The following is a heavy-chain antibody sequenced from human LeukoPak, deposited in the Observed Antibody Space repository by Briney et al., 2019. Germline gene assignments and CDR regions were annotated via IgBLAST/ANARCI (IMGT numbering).Heavy chain of an antibody. Sequence: GGSLRLSCAASGFTFNCFAMNWVRQAPGKGLEWVSSISGSDGTSHYADFVKGRFTISRDNSKNSLYLQMNSLRAEDTAAYYCAKSLGVGGYTRYKGFDQWGQGTLVVVSS. CDR3: AKSLGVGGYTRYKGFDQ. D-gene: IGHD3-16*02. CDR1: GFTFNCFA. J-gene: IGHJ4*02. CDR2: ISGSDGTS. V-gene: IGHV3-23*01.